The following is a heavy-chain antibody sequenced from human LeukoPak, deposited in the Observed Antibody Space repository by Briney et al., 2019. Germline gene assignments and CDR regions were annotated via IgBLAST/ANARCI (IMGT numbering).Heavy chain of an antibody. J-gene: IGHJ6*02. Sequence: GGSLRLSCAASGFTFSSYAMSWVRQAPGKGLEWVSAISGSGGSTYYADSVKGRFTISRDNSKNTVYLQMNSLRGEDTGVYYCAKSNEDNDFRSGHSSPQYYYYGMDVWGQGTTVTVSS. CDR1: GFTFSSYA. D-gene: IGHD3-3*01. CDR2: ISGSGGST. CDR3: AKSNEDNDFRSGHSSPQYYYYGMDV. V-gene: IGHV3-23*01.